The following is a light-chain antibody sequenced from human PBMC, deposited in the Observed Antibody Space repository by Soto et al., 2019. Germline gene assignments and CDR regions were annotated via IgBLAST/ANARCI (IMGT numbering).Light chain of an antibody. V-gene: IGLV2-8*01. CDR2: EVA. CDR1: ISDVGGYNY. Sequence: QSVLTQPPSASGSPGQSVTISCTGTISDVGGYNYVSWYQQHPGKAPTLLIYEVAKRPSGVPDRFSGPKSGNTASLTVSGLQAEDEADYYCCSYAGSTNVLFGGGTKLTVL. CDR3: CSYAGSTNVL. J-gene: IGLJ2*01.